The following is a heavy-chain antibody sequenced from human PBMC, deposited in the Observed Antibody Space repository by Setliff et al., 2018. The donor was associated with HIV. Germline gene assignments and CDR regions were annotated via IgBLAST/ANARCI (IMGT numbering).Heavy chain of an antibody. CDR1: SVSVSPDSYN. CDR3: GRGWFDP. Sequence: PSETLSLTCTAPSVSVSPDSYNWNWIRQTPGKGLEWNGTFFHTGGITYNPSLRSRVTMSADTAESLLSLRLILETAADTGVYYCGRGWFDPWGQGTLVTVSS. CDR2: FFHTGGI. D-gene: IGHD3-10*01. V-gene: IGHV4-61*01. J-gene: IGHJ5*02.